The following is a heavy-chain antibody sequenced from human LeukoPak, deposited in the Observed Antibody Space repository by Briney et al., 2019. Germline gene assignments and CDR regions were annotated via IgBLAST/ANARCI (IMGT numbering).Heavy chain of an antibody. CDR3: ASFGAVAGTQRRQPSYAFDI. Sequence: GASVKVSCKASGYTFTSYGISWVRQAPGQGLEWMGWISAYNGNTNCVQKLQGRVTMTTDTSTSTAYMELRSLRSDDTAVYYCASFGAVAGTQRRQPSYAFDIWGQGTMVTVSS. V-gene: IGHV1-18*01. CDR2: ISAYNGNT. D-gene: IGHD6-19*01. J-gene: IGHJ3*02. CDR1: GYTFTSYG.